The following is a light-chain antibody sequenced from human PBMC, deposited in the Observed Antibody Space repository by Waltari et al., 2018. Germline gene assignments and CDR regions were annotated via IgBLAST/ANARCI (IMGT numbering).Light chain of an antibody. V-gene: IGLV2-23*02. CDR1: SADIGRYNL. CDR2: EVT. Sequence: QSALTHPASVSGSPGQSLTISCSGTSADIGRYNLVAWYQQLPGNAPKLVIYEVTERPSELSNRFSGSKSGNTASLTISGLQAEDEADYYCSSFESSRTWVFGGGTKLTVL. J-gene: IGLJ3*02. CDR3: SSFESSRTWV.